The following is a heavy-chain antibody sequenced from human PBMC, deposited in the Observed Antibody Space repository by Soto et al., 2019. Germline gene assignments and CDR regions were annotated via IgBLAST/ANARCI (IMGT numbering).Heavy chain of an antibody. D-gene: IGHD3-22*01. V-gene: IGHV3-7*01. J-gene: IGHJ4*02. CDR2: IKQDGSEK. CDR3: ARDWVSYYYGSSGYHLDY. Sequence: PGGSLRLSCAASGFTFSSYWMSWVRQAPGKGLEWVANIKQDGSEKYYVDSVKGRFTISRDNAKNSLYLQMNSLRAEDTAVYYCARDWVSYYYGSSGYHLDYWGQGTLVTVSS. CDR1: GFTFSSYW.